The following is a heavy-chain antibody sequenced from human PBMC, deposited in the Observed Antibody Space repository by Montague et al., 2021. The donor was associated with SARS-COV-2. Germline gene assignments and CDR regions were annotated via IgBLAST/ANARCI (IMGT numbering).Heavy chain of an antibody. D-gene: IGHD3-9*01. CDR3: ARPVSYYDILSSSTNWFDP. CDR2: IYYSGXT. V-gene: IGHV4-39*01. CDR1: GGSISSSSYY. Sequence: SETLSLTCTVSGGSISSSSYYWGWIRQPPGKGLEWIGSIYYSGXTXYXXXXKXRVTISVDTSKNQFSLKLRSVTAADTAVYYCARPVSYYDILSSSTNWFDPWGQGTLVTVSS. J-gene: IGHJ5*02.